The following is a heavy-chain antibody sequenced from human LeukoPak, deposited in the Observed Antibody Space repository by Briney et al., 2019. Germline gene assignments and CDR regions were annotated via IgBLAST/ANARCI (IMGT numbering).Heavy chain of an antibody. J-gene: IGHJ4*02. CDR1: GCSISSSSYY. CDR2: IYYSGST. CDR3: ARQAGVAAGRKPEYYFDY. D-gene: IGHD6-13*01. V-gene: IGHV4-39*01. Sequence: SETLSLTCTVSGCSISSSSYYWGWIRQPPGKGLEWIGSIYYSGSTYYNPSLKSRVTISIDTSKNQFSLKLSSVTAADTAVYYCARQAGVAAGRKPEYYFDYWGQGTLVTVSS.